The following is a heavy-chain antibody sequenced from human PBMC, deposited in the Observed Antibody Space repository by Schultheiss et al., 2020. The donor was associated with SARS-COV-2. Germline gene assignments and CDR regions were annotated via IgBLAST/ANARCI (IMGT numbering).Heavy chain of an antibody. D-gene: IGHD6-6*01. J-gene: IGHJ6*02. Sequence: GESLKISCAASGFTFSSYGMHWVRQAPGKGLEWVAVISYDGSNKYYADSVKGRFTISRDNSKNTLYLQMNSLRAEDTAVYYCAKGGGAARPNYYYYGMDVWGQGTTVTVSS. CDR3: AKGGGAARPNYYYYGMDV. CDR1: GFTFSSYG. CDR2: ISYDGSNK. V-gene: IGHV3-30*18.